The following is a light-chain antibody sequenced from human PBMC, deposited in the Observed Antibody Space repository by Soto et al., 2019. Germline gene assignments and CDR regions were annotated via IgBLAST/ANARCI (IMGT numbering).Light chain of an antibody. CDR3: ATWDDSLSGRI. J-gene: IGLJ2*01. V-gene: IGLV1-47*01. CDR2: RNN. Sequence: QSVLTQTPSASGTPGQRVTISCSGSSSNIGSNYVYWYQQLPGTAPKLLIYRNNQRPSGVTDRFSGSKSGTSASLAISGLRSEDEADYYCATWDDSLSGRIFGGGTKLTVL. CDR1: SSNIGSNY.